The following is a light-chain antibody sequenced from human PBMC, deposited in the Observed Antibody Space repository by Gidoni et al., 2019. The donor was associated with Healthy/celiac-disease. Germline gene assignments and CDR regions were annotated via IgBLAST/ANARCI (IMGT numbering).Light chain of an antibody. J-gene: IGLJ1*01. Sequence: QSALTQPASVSGSPGQSVTSSCTGTSSDVGGYNYVSWYQQHPGKAPKLMIYEVSNRPSGVSNRFSGSKSGNTASLTISGLQAEDEADYYCSSYTSSSTLYVFATGTKVTV. CDR1: SSDVGGYNY. V-gene: IGLV2-14*01. CDR2: EVS. CDR3: SSYTSSSTLYV.